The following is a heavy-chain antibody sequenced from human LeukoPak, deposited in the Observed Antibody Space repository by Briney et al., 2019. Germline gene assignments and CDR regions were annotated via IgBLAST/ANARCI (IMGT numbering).Heavy chain of an antibody. J-gene: IGHJ3*02. CDR2: VSVGGETT. CDR1: GFTFSSYS. V-gene: IGHV3-23*01. D-gene: IGHD3-22*01. CDR3: ASHQLPMIVVVISPFDI. Sequence: GGSLRLSCAASGFTFSSYSMNWVRQAPGKGLEWVSVVSVGGETTHYADSVKGRFTISRDNSKNTLYLQMNSLRAEDTAVYYCASHQLPMIVVVISPFDIWGQGTMVTVSS.